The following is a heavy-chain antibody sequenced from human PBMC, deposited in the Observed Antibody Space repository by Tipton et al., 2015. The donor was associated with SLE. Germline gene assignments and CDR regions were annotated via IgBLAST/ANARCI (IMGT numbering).Heavy chain of an antibody. CDR3: AKLLDQYYDFWSGSNGFDP. D-gene: IGHD3-3*01. CDR2: ISGSGGST. CDR1: GFTFSSYA. J-gene: IGHJ5*02. Sequence: SLRLSCAASGFTFSSYAMSWVRQAPGKGLEWVSAISGSGGSTYYADSVKGRFTISRDNSKNTLYLQMNSLRAEETAVYYCAKLLDQYYDFWSGSNGFDPWGQGTLVTVSS. V-gene: IGHV3-23*01.